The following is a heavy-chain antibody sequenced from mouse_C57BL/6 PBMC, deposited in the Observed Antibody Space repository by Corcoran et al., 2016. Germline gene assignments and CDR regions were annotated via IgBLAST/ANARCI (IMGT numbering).Heavy chain of an antibody. V-gene: IGHV3-6*01. CDR1: GYSITSGYY. Sequence: DVQLQESGPGLVKPSQSLSLTCSVTGYSITSGYYWNWIRQFPGNKLEWMGYISYDGSNNYNPSLKNRISITRDTSTNQFFLKLNSVTTEDTATYYCARDYYGGFAYWGQGTLVTVSA. J-gene: IGHJ3*01. CDR3: ARDYYGGFAY. D-gene: IGHD1-1*01. CDR2: ISYDGSN.